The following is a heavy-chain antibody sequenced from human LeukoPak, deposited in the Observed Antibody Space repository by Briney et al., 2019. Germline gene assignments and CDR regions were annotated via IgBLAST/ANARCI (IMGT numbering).Heavy chain of an antibody. V-gene: IGHV3-7*01. J-gene: IGHJ4*02. CDR2: INQEGSQK. CDR1: GLTFSSYW. CDR3: ARGTNLDY. D-gene: IGHD2-8*01. Sequence: PGGSLRLSCGASGLTFSSYWMSWVRQAPGKGLEWVAYINQEGSQKYYVGSVKGRFTISRDNAKNSLYLQMNSQRAEDTAVYYCARGTNLDYWGQGALVTVSS.